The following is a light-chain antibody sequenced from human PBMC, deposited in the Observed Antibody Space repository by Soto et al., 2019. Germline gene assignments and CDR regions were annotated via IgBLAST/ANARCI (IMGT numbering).Light chain of an antibody. V-gene: IGKV1-5*01. J-gene: IGKJ1*01. CDR1: QSISSW. CDR3: QQYNSYWT. CDR2: DAS. Sequence: DIQMNKSPSTLSASIGDRVTITCRASQSISSWLAWYQQKPVKAPKLLIYDASSLESGVPSRFSGSGSGTEYTLTISSLQPDDFAAYYCQQYNSYWTFGQGTKVDIK.